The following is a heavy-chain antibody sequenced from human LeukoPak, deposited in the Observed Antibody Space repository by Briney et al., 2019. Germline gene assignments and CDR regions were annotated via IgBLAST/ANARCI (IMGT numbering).Heavy chain of an antibody. Sequence: GASVKVSCKASGYTFTSYGISWVRQAPGQGLEWMGWISAYNGNTNYAQKLQGRVTMTTDTSTSTAYMKLRSLRSDDTAVYYCAREISNYCSSTSCYYGNFDYWGQGTLVTVSS. CDR3: AREISNYCSSTSCYYGNFDY. J-gene: IGHJ4*02. V-gene: IGHV1-18*01. CDR2: ISAYNGNT. D-gene: IGHD2-2*01. CDR1: GYTFTSYG.